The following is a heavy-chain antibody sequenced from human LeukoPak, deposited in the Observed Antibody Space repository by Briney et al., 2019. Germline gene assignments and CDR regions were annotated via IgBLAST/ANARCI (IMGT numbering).Heavy chain of an antibody. V-gene: IGHV3-7*03. CDR3: VRDLGGRSGH. CDR1: GFTFGKYW. J-gene: IGHJ4*02. Sequence: GGSLRLSCVASGFTFGKYWMSWVRQAPGKGLEWVANIKLDGSEKNYVDSVKGRFTISRDNTKNSLYLQMNSLRVEDTAVFYCVRDLGGRSGHWGQRTLVTVSS. CDR2: IKLDGSEK. D-gene: IGHD1-26*01.